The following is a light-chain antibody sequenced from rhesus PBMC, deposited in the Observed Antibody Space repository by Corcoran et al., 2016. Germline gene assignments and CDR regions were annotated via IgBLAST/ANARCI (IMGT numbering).Light chain of an antibody. Sequence: QAALTQPRSVSGSPGQSVTISCTGASSDIGGYNYVSWYQQHPGTAPKLMIYEVNKRPSGVSDRFSGSKSGNTASLTISGLQAEDESDYYCSSYAGNSFVFGSGTKLTVL. V-gene: IGLV2-32*02. J-gene: IGLJ6*01. CDR3: SSYAGNSFV. CDR2: EVN. CDR1: SSDIGGYNY.